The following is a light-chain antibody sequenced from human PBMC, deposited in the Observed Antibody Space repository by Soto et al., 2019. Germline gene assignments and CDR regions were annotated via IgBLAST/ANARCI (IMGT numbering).Light chain of an antibody. CDR2: KAS. Sequence: DIQMTQSPSSLSASVGDRVTITCRASQSISSYLNWYQQKPGKAPKLLIYKASSLESGVPSRFSGSGSGTEFTLTISRLEPEDFAVYYCQQYGSSPITFGQGTRLEIK. J-gene: IGKJ5*01. V-gene: IGKV1-5*03. CDR3: QQYGSSPIT. CDR1: QSISSY.